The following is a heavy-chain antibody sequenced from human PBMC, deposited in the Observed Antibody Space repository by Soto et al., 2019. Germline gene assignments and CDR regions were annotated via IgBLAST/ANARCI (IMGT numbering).Heavy chain of an antibody. CDR3: ARTLYGDNVDY. CDR2: ISAYNGNT. J-gene: IGHJ4*02. D-gene: IGHD4-17*01. CDR1: GSTFTAFG. V-gene: IGHV1-18*01. Sequence: ASVKVSCKASGSTFTAFGFSWVRQAPGQGLEWMGWISAYNGNTNYAQKLQGRVTMTTDTSTSTAYMELRSLRSDDTAVYYCARTLYGDNVDYWGQGTLVTVSS.